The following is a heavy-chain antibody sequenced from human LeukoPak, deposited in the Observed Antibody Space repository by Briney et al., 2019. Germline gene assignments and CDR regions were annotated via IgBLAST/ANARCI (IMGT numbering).Heavy chain of an antibody. CDR2: IYSGGSS. D-gene: IGHD6-13*01. V-gene: IGHV3-53*05. Sequence: ETLSLTCAVPGYSISSGYYWGWIRQPPGKGLEWVSVIYSGGSSYYADSVKGRFTISSDNSKNTLYLQMNSLRAEDTAVYYCATDWGSSSWDVGFFDYWGQGTLVTVSS. CDR1: GYSISSGYY. CDR3: ATDWGSSSWDVGFFDY. J-gene: IGHJ4*02.